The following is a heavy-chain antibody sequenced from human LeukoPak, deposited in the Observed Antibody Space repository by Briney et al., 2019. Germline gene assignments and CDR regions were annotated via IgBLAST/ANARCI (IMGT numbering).Heavy chain of an antibody. D-gene: IGHD1-26*01. CDR1: GGSISSSNYY. CDR3: ASKQWVYYYMDV. V-gene: IGHV4-39*01. CDR2: ISYSGST. J-gene: IGHJ6*03. Sequence: PSEALSLTCTVSGGSISSSNYYWGWIRQPPGKGLEWIGSISYSGSTYYNPSLKSRVTIFVDTSKNQFSLKLSSVTAADTAVYYCASKQWVYYYMDVWGKGTTVTVSS.